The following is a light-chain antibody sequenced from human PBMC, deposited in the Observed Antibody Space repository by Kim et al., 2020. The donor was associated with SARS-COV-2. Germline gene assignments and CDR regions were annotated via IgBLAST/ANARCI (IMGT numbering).Light chain of an antibody. Sequence: EVVMTQSPATLSVSPGERATLSCRASQSVSTELAWYQQKSGQAPRLLIYGASTRATGIPGRFSGSGSGTEFTLTISGLQSEDLAVYHCQQYKNWSPFTFGQGTRLESK. J-gene: IGKJ5*01. CDR1: QSVSTE. CDR2: GAS. CDR3: QQYKNWSPFT. V-gene: IGKV3D-15*01.